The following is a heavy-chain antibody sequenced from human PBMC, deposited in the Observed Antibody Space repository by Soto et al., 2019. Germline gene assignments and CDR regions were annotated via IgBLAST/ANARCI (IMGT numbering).Heavy chain of an antibody. CDR3: ARAHAATTHYYYYGMDV. D-gene: IGHD6-25*01. J-gene: IGHJ6*02. Sequence: SETLSLTCTVSGGSISSGGYYWSWIRQHPGKGLEWIGYIYYSGSTYYNPSLKSRVTISVDTSKNQFSLKLSSVTAADTAVYYCARAHAATTHYYYYGMDVWGQGTTVTVSS. V-gene: IGHV4-31*03. CDR1: GGSISSGGYY. CDR2: IYYSGST.